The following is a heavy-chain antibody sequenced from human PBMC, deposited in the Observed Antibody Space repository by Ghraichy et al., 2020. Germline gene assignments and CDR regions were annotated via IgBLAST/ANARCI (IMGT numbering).Heavy chain of an antibody. J-gene: IGHJ3*02. CDR2: FDPEDGET. V-gene: IGHV1-24*01. CDR3: ATDETMIVGSGAFDI. D-gene: IGHD3-22*01. CDR1: GYTLTELS. Sequence: ASVKVSCKVSGYTLTELSMHWVRQAPGKGLEWMGGFDPEDGETIYAQKFQGRVTMTEDTSTDTAYMELSSLRSEDTAVYYCATDETMIVGSGAFDIWGQGTMVTVSS.